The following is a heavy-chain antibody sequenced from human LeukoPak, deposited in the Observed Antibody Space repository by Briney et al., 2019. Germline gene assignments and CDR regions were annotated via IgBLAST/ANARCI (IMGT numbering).Heavy chain of an antibody. Sequence: PGGSLRLSCVAPGFTFSSEWMSWVRQAPGKGLEWVTNINQDGSQKYYEDSVKGRFTVSRDNAKNSLYLHMNGLRADDTAIYYCARDHDGKDCWGQGTLVTVSS. J-gene: IGHJ4*02. CDR1: GFTFSSEW. V-gene: IGHV3-7*01. D-gene: IGHD1-1*01. CDR3: ARDHDGKDC. CDR2: INQDGSQK.